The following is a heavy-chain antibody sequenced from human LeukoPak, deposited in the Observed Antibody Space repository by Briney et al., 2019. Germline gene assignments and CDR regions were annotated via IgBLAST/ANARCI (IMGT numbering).Heavy chain of an antibody. CDR1: GYTFTGYY. CDR2: INPNNGGT. V-gene: IGHV1-2*02. J-gene: IGHJ4*02. D-gene: IGHD5-12*01. CDR3: ARDLGGYSGYRASCDY. Sequence: GASVKVSCKTSGYTFTGYYLHWVRQAPGQGLEWMGWINPNNGGTNYVQKFQGRVTMTRDTSISAAYMELTRLRSDDTAVYYCARDLGGYSGYRASCDYWGQGTLVTVSS.